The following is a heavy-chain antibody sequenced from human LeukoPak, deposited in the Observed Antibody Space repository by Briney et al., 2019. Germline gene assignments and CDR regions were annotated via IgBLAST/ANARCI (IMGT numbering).Heavy chain of an antibody. CDR2: ISWNSGSI. J-gene: IGHJ4*02. Sequence: PGGSLRLSCAASGFTFDDYAMPWVRQAPGKGLEWVSGISWNSGSIGYADSVKGRFTISRDNAKNSLYLQMNSLRAEDTALYYCAKASGYSYGYVDYWGQGTLVTVSS. CDR3: AKASGYSYGYVDY. CDR1: GFTFDDYA. D-gene: IGHD5-18*01. V-gene: IGHV3-9*01.